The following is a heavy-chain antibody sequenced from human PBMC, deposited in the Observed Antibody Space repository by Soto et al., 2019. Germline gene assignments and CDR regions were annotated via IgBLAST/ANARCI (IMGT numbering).Heavy chain of an antibody. J-gene: IGHJ4*01. CDR1: GYTFTGYY. D-gene: IGHD1-26*01. CDR3: ARGRIEGYSFDY. Sequence: ASVKVSCKVSGYTFTGYYMHWVRQAPGQGLEWMGWINPNSGGTNYAQKFQGRVTMTRDTSISTAYMELSRLKSDDTAVYYCARGRIEGYSFDYWGYGTLVTVSS. CDR2: INPNSGGT. V-gene: IGHV1-2*02.